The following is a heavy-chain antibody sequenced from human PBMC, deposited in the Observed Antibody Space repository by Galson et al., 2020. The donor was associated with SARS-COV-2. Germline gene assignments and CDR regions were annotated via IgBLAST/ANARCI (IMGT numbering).Heavy chain of an antibody. V-gene: IGHV3-15*01. CDR3: TAIHDYGDY. CDR1: GFTFSDVW. J-gene: IGHJ4*02. Sequence: GESLKISCAASGFTFSDVWMSWVRQAPGKGLEWVGRIKSKTDGGTTEYAAVVKGRFTISRDDSKNMLYLQANSLKTEDTAVYYCTAIHDYGDYWGQGTLVRVS. CDR2: IKSKTDGGTT.